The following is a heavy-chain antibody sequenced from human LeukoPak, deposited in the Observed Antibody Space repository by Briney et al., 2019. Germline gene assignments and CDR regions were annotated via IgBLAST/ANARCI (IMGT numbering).Heavy chain of an antibody. V-gene: IGHV1-69*01. Sequence: SVKVSCKASVGTFSSYAISWVRQAPGPGLEWMGGIIPNFGTADYAQKFEGRVTITADESTSTAYMVLSTVRCEDMTVYYSARSLTYYYDSSGNWFDPWGQGTLVTVSS. CDR1: VGTFSSYA. CDR3: ARSLTYYYDSSGNWFDP. CDR2: IIPNFGTA. J-gene: IGHJ5*02. D-gene: IGHD3-22*01.